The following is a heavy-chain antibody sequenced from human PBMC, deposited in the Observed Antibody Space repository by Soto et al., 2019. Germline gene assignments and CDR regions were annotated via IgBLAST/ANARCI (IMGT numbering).Heavy chain of an antibody. J-gene: IGHJ6*02. V-gene: IGHV1-8*01. D-gene: IGHD1-26*01. CDR1: GYTFTSYD. CDR2: MNPNSGNT. CDR3: AGAYSGSALYYYYYGMDV. Sequence: QVQLVQSGAEVKKPGASVKVSCKASGYTFTSYDINWVRQATGQGLEWMGWMNPNSGNTGYAQKFQGRVTMTRNTSISTAYMELSSLRSEDTAVYYCAGAYSGSALYYYYYGMDVWGQGTTVTVSS.